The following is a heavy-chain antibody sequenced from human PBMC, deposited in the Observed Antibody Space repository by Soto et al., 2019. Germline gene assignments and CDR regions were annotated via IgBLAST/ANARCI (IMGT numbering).Heavy chain of an antibody. Sequence: PGGSLRLSCTASGFTFSSSAMSWVRQAPGKGLEWVSAISGSGGSTYYADSVKGRFTISRDNSKNTLYLQMNSLRAEDTAVYYCAKDLSQLAWFDPWGQGTLVTVSS. J-gene: IGHJ5*02. CDR1: GFTFSSSA. CDR2: ISGSGGST. V-gene: IGHV3-23*01. D-gene: IGHD6-6*01. CDR3: AKDLSQLAWFDP.